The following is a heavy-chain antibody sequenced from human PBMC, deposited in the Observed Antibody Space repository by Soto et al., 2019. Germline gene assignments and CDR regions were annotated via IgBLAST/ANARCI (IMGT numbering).Heavy chain of an antibody. Sequence: SGPTLVNPTQTLTLTCTFSVFSLSTSGVGVGWIRQPPGKALEWLALIYWDDDKRYSPSLKSRLTITKDTSKNQVVLTMTNMEPVDTATYYCAHPPYSPSLEYSSSGMDVWGQGTTVTVSS. CDR1: VFSLSTSGVG. CDR3: AHPPYSPSLEYSSSGMDV. D-gene: IGHD6-6*01. J-gene: IGHJ6*02. CDR2: IYWDDDK. V-gene: IGHV2-5*02.